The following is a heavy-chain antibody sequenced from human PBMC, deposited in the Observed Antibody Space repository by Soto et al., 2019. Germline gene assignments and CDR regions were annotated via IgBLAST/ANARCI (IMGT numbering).Heavy chain of an antibody. CDR2: IYYSEST. Sequence: SETLSVTCTVSGGSGNSGTYYWSWIRQPPGKGLEWIGNIYYSESTNYNPSLRSRITISVDSSKNQFSLKLSSVTAADTAVYYCARERWDSSGRYGMDVWGQGTTVTVSS. D-gene: IGHD6-19*01. CDR3: ARERWDSSGRYGMDV. V-gene: IGHV4-61*01. CDR1: GGSGNSGTYY. J-gene: IGHJ6*02.